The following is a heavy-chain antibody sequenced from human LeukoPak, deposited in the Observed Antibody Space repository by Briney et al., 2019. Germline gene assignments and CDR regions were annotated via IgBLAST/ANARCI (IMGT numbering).Heavy chain of an antibody. Sequence: GGSLRLSCAASGFTFSNYWMHWVRQGPGKGLVWVARINGDGSSTTYADSVKGRFTISRDNAKNTLYLQLDSLRAEDATAVYFCARGRSVAGPYDAFDIWGQGTLVTVSS. CDR2: INGDGSST. CDR3: ARGRSVAGPYDAFDI. J-gene: IGHJ3*02. CDR1: GFTFSNYW. V-gene: IGHV3-74*03. D-gene: IGHD6-19*01.